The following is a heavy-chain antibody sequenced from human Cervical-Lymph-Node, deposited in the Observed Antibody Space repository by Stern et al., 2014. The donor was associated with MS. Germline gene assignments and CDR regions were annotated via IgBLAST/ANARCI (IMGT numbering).Heavy chain of an antibody. J-gene: IGHJ4*02. CDR1: GFTFDAYA. V-gene: IGHV3-9*01. Sequence: VQLEESGGGLVPPGRSLTLSCVASGFTFDAYAMHWVRRGPGQGLARSSGFSWGSGNIEYADPATDRSPISRDNAKHYRRLQTNSLRPEXXXFYYCVKDSKCSGGNCYCFDSWGQGTLVTVSS. CDR2: FSWGSGNI. D-gene: IGHD2-15*01. CDR3: VKDSKCSGGNCYCFDS.